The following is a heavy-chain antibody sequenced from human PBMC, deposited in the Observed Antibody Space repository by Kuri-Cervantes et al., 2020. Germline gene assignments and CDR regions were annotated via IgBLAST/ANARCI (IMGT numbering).Heavy chain of an antibody. D-gene: IGHD4-17*01. CDR2: IYHSGST. CDR3: ARRPYVYGDYYFDY. V-gene: IGHV4-38-2*01. Sequence: SETLSLTCAVSGYSISSGYYWGWIRQPPGKGLEWIGSIYHSGSTYYNPSLKSRVTISVDTSKNQFSLKLSSVTAADTAVYYCARRPYVYGDYYFDYWGQGTLVTVSS. CDR1: GYSISSGYY. J-gene: IGHJ4*02.